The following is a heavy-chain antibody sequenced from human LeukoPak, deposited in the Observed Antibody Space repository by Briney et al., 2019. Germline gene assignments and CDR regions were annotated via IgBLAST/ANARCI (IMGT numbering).Heavy chain of an antibody. CDR1: GGSISSGGYY. V-gene: IGHV4-31*03. CDR2: IYYSGST. Sequence: MSSETLSLTCTVSGGSISSGGYYWSWIRQHPGKGLEWIGYIYYSGSTYYNPSLKSRVTISVDTSKNQFSLKLSSVTAADTAVYYCARTIVVVTNENWYFDLWGRGTLVTVSS. J-gene: IGHJ2*01. CDR3: ARTIVVVTNENWYFDL. D-gene: IGHD2-21*02.